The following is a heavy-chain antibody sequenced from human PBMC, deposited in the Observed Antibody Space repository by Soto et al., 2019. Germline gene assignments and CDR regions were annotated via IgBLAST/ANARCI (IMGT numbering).Heavy chain of an antibody. Sequence: SETLSLTCSVSGGSISSGGYYWSWIRQHPGKGLEWIGYIYYSGSTYNHPSLKSRVTISVDTSKNQFSLKLSSVTAADTAVYYCARFSSTSYSDFDYWGQGTLVTVSS. CDR1: GGSISSGGYY. V-gene: IGHV4-31*03. CDR2: IYYSGST. J-gene: IGHJ4*02. D-gene: IGHD2-2*01. CDR3: ARFSSTSYSDFDY.